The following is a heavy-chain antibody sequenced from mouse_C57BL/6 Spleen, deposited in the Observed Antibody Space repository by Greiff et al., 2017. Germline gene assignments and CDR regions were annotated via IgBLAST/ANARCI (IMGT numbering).Heavy chain of an antibody. J-gene: IGHJ4*01. CDR1: GYTFTDYE. D-gene: IGHD2-4*01. CDR3: TRRGRGTASDYDYDVDYAMGD. CDR2: IDPETGGT. Sequence: VQLQQSGAELVRPGASVTLSCKASGYTFTDYEMHWVKQTPVHGLEWIGAIDPETGGTAYNQKFKGKAILTADKSSSTAYMELRSLKSEDSAVYYWTRRGRGTASDYDYDVDYAMGDWGQGTSVTVSS. V-gene: IGHV1-15*01.